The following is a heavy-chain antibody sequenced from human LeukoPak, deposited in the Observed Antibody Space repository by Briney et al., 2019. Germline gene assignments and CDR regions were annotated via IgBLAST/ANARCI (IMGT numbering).Heavy chain of an antibody. CDR2: ISYDGNNK. Sequence: GGSLRLSCAASGFTFSTYGMHWVRQAPGKGLEWVAVISYDGNNKYYADSVKGRFTNSRDNSKNTLYLQMNSLRAEDTAVYYCAKSDLGHRSRQVGHFDYWGQGTLVTVSS. J-gene: IGHJ4*02. V-gene: IGHV3-30*18. CDR1: GFTFSTYG. CDR3: AKSDLGHRSRQVGHFDY. D-gene: IGHD2-15*01.